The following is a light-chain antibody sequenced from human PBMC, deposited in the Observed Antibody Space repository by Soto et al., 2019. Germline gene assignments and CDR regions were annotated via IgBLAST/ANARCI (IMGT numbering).Light chain of an antibody. Sequence: ESVLTQSPGTLSLSPGERATLSCRASQSVSSSFLAWYQLKPGQAPRLLIYGASSRATGIPDRFSGSGSGTDFTLTISILELEDFAVYYCQQYDSSPWTFGQGTKVEIK. V-gene: IGKV3-20*01. CDR3: QQYDSSPWT. J-gene: IGKJ1*01. CDR1: QSVSSSF. CDR2: GAS.